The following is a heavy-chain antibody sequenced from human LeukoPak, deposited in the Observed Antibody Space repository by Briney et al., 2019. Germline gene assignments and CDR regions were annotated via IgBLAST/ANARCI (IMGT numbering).Heavy chain of an antibody. V-gene: IGHV4-31*03. J-gene: IGHJ4*02. CDR1: GGSISSGGYY. D-gene: IGHD3-22*01. CDR3: ARGALSDYYDSSGPLDY. Sequence: KTSETLSLTCTVSGGSISSGGYYWSWIRQHPGKGLEWIGYIYYSGSTYYNPSLKSRVIISVDTSKNQFSLKLSSVTAADTAVYYCARGALSDYYDSSGPLDYWGQGTLVTVSS. CDR2: IYYSGST.